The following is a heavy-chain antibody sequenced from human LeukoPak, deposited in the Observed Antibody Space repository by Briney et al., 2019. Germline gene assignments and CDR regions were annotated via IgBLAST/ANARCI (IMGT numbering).Heavy chain of an antibody. CDR2: ISSISSYI. J-gene: IGHJ6*02. CDR1: GFTFSSYS. D-gene: IGHD2-15*01. V-gene: IGHV3-21*01. CDR3: ARDPTPRYCSGGSCYTHYGMDV. Sequence: KPGGSLILSCAASGFTFSSYSMNWVRQAPGKGLEWVSSISSISSYIYYAASVKGRFTISRDNAKNSLYLQMNSLRAEDTAVYYCARDPTPRYCSGGSCYTHYGMDVWGQGTTVTVSS.